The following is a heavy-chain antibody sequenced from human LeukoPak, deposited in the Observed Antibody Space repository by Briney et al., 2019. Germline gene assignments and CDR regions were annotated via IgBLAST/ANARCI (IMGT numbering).Heavy chain of an antibody. J-gene: IGHJ3*02. D-gene: IGHD1-1*01. CDR3: AKCHLNNFREGFDI. CDR2: ISVDSIA. Sequence: GGSLRLSSAASGLTLSSYALSWVRQAPGKGLDWVSSISVDSIAYYLDSVKGRFTISRDNSKSTLYLQMHSLRAEDTALYYCAKCHLNNFREGFDIGSQGTMVTASS. CDR1: GLTLSSYA. V-gene: IGHV3-23*01.